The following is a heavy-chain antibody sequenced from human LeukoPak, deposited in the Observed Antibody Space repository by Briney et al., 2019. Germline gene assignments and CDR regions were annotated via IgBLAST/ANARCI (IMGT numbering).Heavy chain of an antibody. CDR2: IYYSGST. J-gene: IGHJ4*02. CDR1: GGSISSSSYY. D-gene: IGHD6-19*01. V-gene: IGHV4-39*07. Sequence: MASETLSLTCAVSGGSISSSSYYWGWTRQPPGKGLEWIGIIYYSGSTYYNPSLKSRVTISVDTSKNQFSLKLSSVTAADTAVYYCARVRSGWKQIPAFDYWGQGTLVTVSS. CDR3: ARVRSGWKQIPAFDY.